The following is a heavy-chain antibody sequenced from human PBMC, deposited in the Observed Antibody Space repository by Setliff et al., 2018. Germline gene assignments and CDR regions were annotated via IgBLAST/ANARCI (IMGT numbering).Heavy chain of an antibody. Sequence: GEYLKISCAASGFTVSSNYMSWVRQAPGKGLEWVSVIYSGGSTYYADSVKGRFTISRDNSKNTLYLQMNSLRAEDTAVYYCARDHNYAYDYWGQGTLVTVSS. J-gene: IGHJ4*02. V-gene: IGHV3-66*01. CDR2: IYSGGST. D-gene: IGHD1-1*01. CDR3: ARDHNYAYDY. CDR1: GFTVSSNY.